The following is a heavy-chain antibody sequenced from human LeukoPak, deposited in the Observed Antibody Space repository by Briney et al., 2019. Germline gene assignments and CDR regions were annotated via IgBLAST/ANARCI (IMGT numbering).Heavy chain of an antibody. CDR3: ATPVSIFGWFDP. CDR2: ISGSGGST. V-gene: IGHV3-23*01. CDR1: GFTFSSYA. Sequence: GGSLRLSCAASGFTFSSYAMSWVRQAPGKGLEWVSKISGSGGSTNYADSVKGRFTISRDNSKNTLYLQMNSLRADDTAVYFCATPVSIFGWFDPWGQGTLVTVSS. J-gene: IGHJ5*02. D-gene: IGHD2/OR15-2a*01.